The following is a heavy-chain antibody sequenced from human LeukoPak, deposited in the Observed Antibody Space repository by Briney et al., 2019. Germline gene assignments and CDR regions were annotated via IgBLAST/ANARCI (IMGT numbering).Heavy chain of an antibody. J-gene: IGHJ4*02. Sequence: GGSLRLSCAASGFTFSDYYMSWVRQAPGKGLEWVSAISGSGGSTYYADSVKGRFTISRDNSKNTLYLQMNSLRAEDTAVYYCAKDVEMATIFDYWGQGTLVTVSS. CDR1: GFTFSDYY. D-gene: IGHD5-24*01. V-gene: IGHV3-23*01. CDR3: AKDVEMATIFDY. CDR2: ISGSGGST.